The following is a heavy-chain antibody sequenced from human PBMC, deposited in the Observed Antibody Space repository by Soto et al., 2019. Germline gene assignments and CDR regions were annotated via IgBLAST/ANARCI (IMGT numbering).Heavy chain of an antibody. CDR3: ATHPPDFWSGYYQNFDY. Sequence: TGGSLRLSCAASGFTFSSYGMHWVRQAPGKGLGWVAVISYDGSNKYYADSVKGRFTISRDNSKNTLYLQMNSLRAEDTAVYYWATHPPDFWSGYYQNFDYWGQGTLVTVSS. V-gene: IGHV3-30*03. J-gene: IGHJ4*02. D-gene: IGHD3-3*01. CDR2: ISYDGSNK. CDR1: GFTFSSYG.